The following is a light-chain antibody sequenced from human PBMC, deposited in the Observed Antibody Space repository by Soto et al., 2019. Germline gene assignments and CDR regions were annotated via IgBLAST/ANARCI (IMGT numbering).Light chain of an antibody. J-gene: IGLJ1*01. V-gene: IGLV1-40*01. CDR3: QSYDSSLSGYV. Sequence: QSVLTQRPSVSGAPGQRVTISCTGSSGNIGAGYDVHWYQQLPGTAPKLLIYGNSNRPSGVPDRFSGSKSGTSASLAITGLQAEDEADYYCQSYDSSLSGYVFGTGTKVTVL. CDR2: GNS. CDR1: SGNIGAGYD.